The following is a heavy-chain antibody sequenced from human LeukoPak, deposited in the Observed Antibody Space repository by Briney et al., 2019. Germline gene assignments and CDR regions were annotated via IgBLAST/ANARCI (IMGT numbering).Heavy chain of an antibody. CDR3: AKDTGTIFGVVSPEYYFDY. V-gene: IGHV3-11*01. CDR1: GFTFSDYY. CDR2: ISKNGKTI. J-gene: IGHJ4*02. D-gene: IGHD3-3*01. Sequence: GGSLRLSCAASGFTFSDYYMSWIRQAPGKGLEWLSYISKNGKTIYYADSVKGRFTISRDNARKSVYLQMNSLRAEDTAVYYCAKDTGTIFGVVSPEYYFDYWGQGTLVTVSS.